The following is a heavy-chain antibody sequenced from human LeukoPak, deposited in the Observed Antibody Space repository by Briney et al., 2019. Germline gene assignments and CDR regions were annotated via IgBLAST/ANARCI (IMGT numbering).Heavy chain of an antibody. D-gene: IGHD5-24*01. V-gene: IGHV3-30*12. CDR1: EFTFSSYG. CDR2: ISYDGSNK. J-gene: IGHJ4*02. Sequence: QTGGSLRLSCAASEFTFSSYGMHWVRQAPGKGLEWVAVISYDGSNKYYAHSVKGRFTISRDNARNSLYLQMHSLTVEDTAVYYCARDMGWQQFDQWGQGTLVTVSS. CDR3: ARDMGWQQFDQ.